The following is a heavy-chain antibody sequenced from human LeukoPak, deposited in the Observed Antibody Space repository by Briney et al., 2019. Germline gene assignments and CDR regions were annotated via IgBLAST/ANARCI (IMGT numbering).Heavy chain of an antibody. CDR2: ISAYNGNT. D-gene: IGHD3-3*01. V-gene: IGHV1-18*01. Sequence: GASVKVSCKASGYTFTSYGVSWVRQAPGQGLEWMGWISAYNGNTNYAQKLQGRVTMTTDTSTSTAYMELRSLRSDDTAVYYCARAYYDFWSGYYTLPNDYWGQGTLVTVSS. J-gene: IGHJ4*02. CDR3: ARAYYDFWSGYYTLPNDY. CDR1: GYTFTSYG.